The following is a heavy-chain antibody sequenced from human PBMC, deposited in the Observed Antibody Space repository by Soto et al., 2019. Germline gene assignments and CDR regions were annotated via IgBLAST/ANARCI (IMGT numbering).Heavy chain of an antibody. J-gene: IGHJ5*02. CDR2: IIPIFGTA. CDR3: ARPTGHSNRFDP. Sequence: GASVKVSCKASGGTFSSYAISWVRQAPGQGLEWMGGIIPIFGTANYAQKFQGRVTITADESTSTAYMELSSLRSEDTAVYYCARPTGHSNRFDPWGQGTLVIVSS. V-gene: IGHV1-69*13. CDR1: GGTFSSYA.